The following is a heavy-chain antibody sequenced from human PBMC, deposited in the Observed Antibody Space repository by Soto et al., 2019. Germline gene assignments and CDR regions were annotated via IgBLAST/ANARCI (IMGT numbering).Heavy chain of an antibody. Sequence: GASVKVSCKASGYIFTNYGISWVRQAPGQGLEWMGWISAYNGDTNYAQKLQGRVTVTRDTSTSTAYMELRSLRSDDTAVYYCAREGYYSGSGSYSPPRYYGMDVWGQGTTVTVSS. V-gene: IGHV1-18*01. CDR3: AREGYYSGSGSYSPPRYYGMDV. CDR2: ISAYNGDT. J-gene: IGHJ6*02. D-gene: IGHD3-10*01. CDR1: GYIFTNYG.